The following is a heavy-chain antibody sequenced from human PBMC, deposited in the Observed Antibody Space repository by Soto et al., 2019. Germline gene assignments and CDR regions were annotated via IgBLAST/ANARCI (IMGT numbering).Heavy chain of an antibody. CDR3: ARYCSGGSCYHLNWFDP. CDR2: ISAYNGNT. Sequence: ASVKVSCKSSGYSFTSYGISWVRQAPGQGLEWMGWISAYNGNTNYAQKLQGRVTMTTDTSTSTAYMELRSLRSDDTAVYYCARYCSGGSCYHLNWFDPWGQGTLVTVSS. D-gene: IGHD2-15*01. CDR1: GYSFTSYG. V-gene: IGHV1-18*01. J-gene: IGHJ5*02.